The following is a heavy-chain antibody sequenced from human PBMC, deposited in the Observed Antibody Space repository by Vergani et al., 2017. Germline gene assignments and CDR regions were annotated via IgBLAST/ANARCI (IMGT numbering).Heavy chain of an antibody. CDR1: GYSFTNYW. V-gene: IGHV5-51*01. Sequence: EVQLVQSGAEVKKPGESLKISCQISGYSFTNYWIGWVRQMPGKGLEWMGIIHPADSVTRYSPSFQGQVTISVDKSISTAYLQRSSLRASDSAMYYCARVYERDSSGSKYFDYWGQGTLVTVSS. J-gene: IGHJ4*02. CDR2: IHPADSVT. CDR3: ARVYERDSSGSKYFDY. D-gene: IGHD3-22*01.